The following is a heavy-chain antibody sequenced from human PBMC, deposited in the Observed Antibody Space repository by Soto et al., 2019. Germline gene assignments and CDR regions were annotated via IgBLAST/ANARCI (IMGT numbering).Heavy chain of an antibody. CDR1: GFTFYNTW. Sequence: KPGGSLRLSCTASGFTFYNTWMSWVRQAPGKGLEWVGRVKSKTDGGATDYTAPVKGRFTISRDDSKNTLYLQMNSLQTDDTAVYYCTTDRRSGYDPQFDFWGQGTLVTVS. D-gene: IGHD5-12*01. CDR3: TTDRRSGYDPQFDF. CDR2: VKSKTDGGAT. J-gene: IGHJ5*01. V-gene: IGHV3-15*01.